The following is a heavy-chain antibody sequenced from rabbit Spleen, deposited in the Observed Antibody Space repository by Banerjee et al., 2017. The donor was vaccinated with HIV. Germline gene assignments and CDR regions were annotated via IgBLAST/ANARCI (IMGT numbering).Heavy chain of an antibody. CDR3: ARDTGSSFSTYGMDL. D-gene: IGHD8-1*01. CDR2: INAVTGRA. J-gene: IGHJ6*01. Sequence: QEQLEESGGGLVKPEGSLTLTCKASGFTFSEKAVMCWVRQAPGKGLEWIACINAVTGRAVYASWAIGRFTFSKTSSTTVTLKMTSLTAADTATYFCARDTGSSFSTYGMDLWGQGTLVTVS. V-gene: IGHV1S45*01. CDR1: GFTFSEKAV.